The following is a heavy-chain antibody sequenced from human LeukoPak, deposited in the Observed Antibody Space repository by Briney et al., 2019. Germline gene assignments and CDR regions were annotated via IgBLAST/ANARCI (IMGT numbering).Heavy chain of an antibody. CDR2: INPSGGST. CDR1: RYTFTSYY. CDR3: ARVSSGDYFDY. J-gene: IGHJ4*02. D-gene: IGHD3-3*01. V-gene: IGHV1-46*01. Sequence: ASVKVSCKASRYTFTSYYMHWVRQAPGQGLEWMGIINPSGGSTSYAQKFQGRVTMTRDTSTSTIYMELSSLRSEDTAVYYCARVSSGDYFDYWGQGTLVTVSS.